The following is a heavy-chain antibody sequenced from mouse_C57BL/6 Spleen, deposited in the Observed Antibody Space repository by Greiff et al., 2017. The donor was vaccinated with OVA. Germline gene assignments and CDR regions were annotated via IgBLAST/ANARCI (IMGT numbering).Heavy chain of an antibody. V-gene: IGHV5-4*01. Sequence: EVKLVESGGGLVKPGGSLKLSCAASGFTFSSYAMSWVRQIPEKRLEWVATISDGGSYTYYPDNVKGRFTITRDNAKNNMYLQMSHLKSEDTAMYYCARELHSNYPWFAYWGQGTLVTVSA. CDR2: ISDGGSYT. CDR1: GFTFSSYA. CDR3: ARELHSNYPWFAY. J-gene: IGHJ3*01. D-gene: IGHD2-5*01.